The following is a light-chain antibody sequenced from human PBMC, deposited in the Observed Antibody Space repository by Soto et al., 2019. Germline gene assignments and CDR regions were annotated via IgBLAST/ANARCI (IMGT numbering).Light chain of an antibody. CDR1: SSNIGAGYD. J-gene: IGLJ2*01. V-gene: IGLV1-40*01. Sequence: QSVLTQPPSVSGAPGQRVTISCTGSSSNIGAGYDVHWYQQLPGTAPKLLIYGNSNRPSGVPDRFSGSKSGTSASLAITGLQAEDEADYYCQSYYSSRSGVVFGGGTKVTVL. CDR3: QSYYSSRSGVV. CDR2: GNS.